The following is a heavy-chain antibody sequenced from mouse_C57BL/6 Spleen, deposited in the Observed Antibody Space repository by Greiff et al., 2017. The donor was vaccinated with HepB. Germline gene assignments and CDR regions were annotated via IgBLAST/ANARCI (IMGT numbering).Heavy chain of an antibody. J-gene: IGHJ3*01. V-gene: IGHV2-6*01. D-gene: IGHD1-1*01. CDR1: GFSLTSYG. CDR2: IWGVGST. CDR3: ASRREGSPFAY. Sequence: VQLQESGPGLVAPSQSLSITCTVSGFSLTSYGVDWVRQSPGKGLEWLGVIWGVGSTNYNSALKSRLSISKDNSKSQVFLKMNSLQTDDTAMYYCASRREGSPFAYWGQGTLVTVSA.